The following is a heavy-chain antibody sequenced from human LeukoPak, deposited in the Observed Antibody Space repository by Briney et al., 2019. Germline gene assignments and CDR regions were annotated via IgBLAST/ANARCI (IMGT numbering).Heavy chain of an antibody. D-gene: IGHD3-10*01. CDR1: GFTFSSYW. CDR2: IKQDGSEK. V-gene: IGHV3-7*01. Sequence: GGSLRHSCAASGFTFSSYWMRWVRQAPGKGLEWVANIKQDGSEKYYVDSVKGRFTISRDNAKNSLYLQMNSLRAEDTAVYYCAREALYYYGSGSYYPDYWGQGTLVTVSS. CDR3: AREALYYYGSGSYYPDY. J-gene: IGHJ4*02.